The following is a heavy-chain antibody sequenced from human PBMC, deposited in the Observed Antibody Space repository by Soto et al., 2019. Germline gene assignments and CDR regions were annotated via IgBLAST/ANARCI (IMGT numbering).Heavy chain of an antibody. D-gene: IGHD1-26*01. V-gene: IGHV1-69*06. CDR2: IIPMYDSA. J-gene: IGHJ4*02. Sequence: QVQLVQSGAELKKPGSSVNVSCAASGGTFKTYTINWVRQAPGQGLEWIGQIIPMYDSANYAPRFQGRVTISADKSTNIAYRELSGLRSEDTALYYCATWRTYSGSYCFDYWGQGTLVSVSS. CDR3: ATWRTYSGSYCFDY. CDR1: GGTFKTYT.